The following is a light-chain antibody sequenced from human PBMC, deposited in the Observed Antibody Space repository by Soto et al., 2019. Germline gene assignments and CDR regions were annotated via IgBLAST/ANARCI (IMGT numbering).Light chain of an antibody. J-gene: IGKJ1*01. Sequence: EIVLTQSPGTLSLSPGERATLSCRASQSVSSTYLAWYQQKPGQAPRLLIYGASSRATGIPDRFSGSGSGTDFTLTISILEPEDFAVYYCQQHGSSSWTFGQGTKVEIK. CDR3: QQHGSSSWT. V-gene: IGKV3-20*01. CDR2: GAS. CDR1: QSVSSTY.